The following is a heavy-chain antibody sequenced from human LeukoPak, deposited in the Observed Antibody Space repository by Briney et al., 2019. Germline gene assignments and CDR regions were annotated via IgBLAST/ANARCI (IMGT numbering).Heavy chain of an antibody. CDR3: ARGRVSSSTWYSTYYYFFYMDF. D-gene: IGHD4-11*01. J-gene: IGHJ6*03. Sequence: SETLSLTCTVSGGSITMYYWTWIRQPPGKGLEWIGYVDHTGSTKFNPSLNGRVSISRDTSNNFFSLRLRSVTAADTAAYFCARGRVSSSTWYSTYYYFFYMDFWGKGTTVTVSS. CDR2: VDHTGST. V-gene: IGHV4-59*01. CDR1: GGSITMYY.